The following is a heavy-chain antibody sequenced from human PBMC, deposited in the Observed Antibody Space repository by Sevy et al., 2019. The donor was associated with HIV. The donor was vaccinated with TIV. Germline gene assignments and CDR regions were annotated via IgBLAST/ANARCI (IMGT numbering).Heavy chain of an antibody. D-gene: IGHD4-17*01. V-gene: IGHV3-23*01. CDR2: ISGSGGST. Sequence: GGSLRLSCAASGFTFSSYAMSWVRQAPGKVLEWVSAISGSGGSTYYADSVKGRFTISRDNSKNTLYLQMNSLRAEDTAVYYCAKRDYGDYGAFDIWGQGTMVTVSS. J-gene: IGHJ3*02. CDR3: AKRDYGDYGAFDI. CDR1: GFTFSSYA.